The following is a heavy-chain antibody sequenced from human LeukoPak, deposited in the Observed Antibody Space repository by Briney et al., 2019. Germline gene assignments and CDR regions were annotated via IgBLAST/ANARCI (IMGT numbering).Heavy chain of an antibody. CDR2: ISPSGSSI. J-gene: IGHJ4*02. CDR1: GLTFSDYY. CDR3: ARDRDGDAYFDY. Sequence: GGSLRLSCAVSGLTFSDYYMSWTRQAPGKGPELVSYISPSGSSIFYVDSVKGRFTISRDNAKNSLYLQMNSLRAEDTAVYYCARDRDGDAYFDYWGQGTLVTVSS. D-gene: IGHD7-27*01. V-gene: IGHV3-11*01.